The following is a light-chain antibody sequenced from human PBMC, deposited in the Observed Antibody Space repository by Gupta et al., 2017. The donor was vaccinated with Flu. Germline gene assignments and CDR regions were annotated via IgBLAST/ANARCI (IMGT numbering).Light chain of an antibody. CDR3: SSYTSSNTWV. Sequence: TSSDVGGYNYVSWYQQYPGKAPKLMIYDVSNRPSGVSNRFSGSKSGNTASLTISGLQAEDEADYYCSSYTSSNTWVFGGGTKLTVL. J-gene: IGLJ3*02. CDR2: DVS. CDR1: SSDVGGYNY. V-gene: IGLV2-14*04.